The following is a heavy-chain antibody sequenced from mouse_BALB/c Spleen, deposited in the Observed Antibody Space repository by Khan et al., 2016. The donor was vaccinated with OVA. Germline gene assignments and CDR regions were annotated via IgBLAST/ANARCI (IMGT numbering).Heavy chain of an antibody. CDR1: GYTFTTYT. V-gene: IGHV1-4*01. J-gene: IGHJ3*01. CDR3: ARSGQLGLRGGFTY. CDR2: INPSNDYT. D-gene: IGHD3-2*01. Sequence: VQLQQSGAELARPGASVKMSCKTSGYTFTTYTLHWVKQGPGRSLEWIGYINPSNDYTNYNQKFKDKSTLTADKSSSTAYMQLSSLTSEDSAVYYCARSGQLGLRGGFTYWGQGTLVTVSA.